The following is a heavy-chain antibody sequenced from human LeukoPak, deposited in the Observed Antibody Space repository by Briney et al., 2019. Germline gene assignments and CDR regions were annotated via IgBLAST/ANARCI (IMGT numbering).Heavy chain of an antibody. J-gene: IGHJ6*03. CDR3: ARASMNYYYYYMDV. CDR1: GGSISSSSYY. V-gene: IGHV4-39*07. Sequence: SETLSLSCTVSGGSISSSSYYWGWLRQPPVKGLEWIGSIYYSGSTYYNPSLKSRVTISVDTSKNQFSLKLSSVTAADTAVYYCARASMNYYYYYMDVWGKGTTVTVSS. CDR2: IYYSGST.